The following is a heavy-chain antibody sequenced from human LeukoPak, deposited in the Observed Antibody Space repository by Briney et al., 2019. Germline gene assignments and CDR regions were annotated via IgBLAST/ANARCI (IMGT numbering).Heavy chain of an antibody. D-gene: IGHD6-19*01. J-gene: IGHJ4*02. CDR2: IKQDGSDK. Sequence: GGSLRLSCAASGFTFSTYWMTWVRQAPGKGLEWVANIKQDGSDKYYVDSVKGRFTISRDNAKNSLYLQMNSLRAEDTAVYYCAKDRQWLVLDYWGQGTLVTVSS. CDR3: AKDRQWLVLDY. CDR1: GFTFSTYW. V-gene: IGHV3-7*01.